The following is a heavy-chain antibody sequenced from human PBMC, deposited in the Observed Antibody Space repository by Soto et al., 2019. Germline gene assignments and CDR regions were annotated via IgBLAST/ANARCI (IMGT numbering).Heavy chain of an antibody. CDR2: ISGSGDTT. Sequence: GGSLRLSCEASGFIFSDYAMSWVRQAPGKGLEWISSISGSGDTTSYADSLKGRVTISRDNSKNTLYLQMNSLRVEDTAIYYCANGRPSGGAVAGKYYWGQGTRVTVSS. V-gene: IGHV3-23*01. D-gene: IGHD6-19*01. CDR1: GFIFSDYA. CDR3: ANGRPSGGAVAGKYY. J-gene: IGHJ4*02.